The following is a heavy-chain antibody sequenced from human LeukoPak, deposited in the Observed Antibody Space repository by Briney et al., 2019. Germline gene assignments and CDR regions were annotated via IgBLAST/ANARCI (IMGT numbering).Heavy chain of an antibody. CDR1: GFIFNEFY. D-gene: IGHD5-12*01. CDR2: VTTTGDPV. J-gene: IGHJ4*02. CDR3: AAKGNGYTGIYLFAH. Sequence: GGSLRLSCSASGFIFNEFYMSWIRQAPGKGLECVSYVTTTGDPVYYTDSVKGRFTISRDNAKNSLFLQMTSLRDEDTAVYYCAAKGNGYTGIYLFAHWGQGTLVTVSS. V-gene: IGHV3-11*04.